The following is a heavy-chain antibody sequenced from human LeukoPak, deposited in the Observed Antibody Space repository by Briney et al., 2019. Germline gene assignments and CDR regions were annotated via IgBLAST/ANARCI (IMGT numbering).Heavy chain of an antibody. Sequence: SETLSLTCSVSGGSMTNMFWSWIRQTPGKGLEWIAYIYSDGRTNYNPFLKSRVTISIDTSKNQFSLKMSSVTAADTAVYYCARHPSFPDYGGTFDYWGQGTLVTVSS. V-gene: IGHV4-59*08. J-gene: IGHJ4*02. D-gene: IGHD4-23*01. CDR3: ARHPSFPDYGGTFDY. CDR2: IYSDGRT. CDR1: GGSMTNMF.